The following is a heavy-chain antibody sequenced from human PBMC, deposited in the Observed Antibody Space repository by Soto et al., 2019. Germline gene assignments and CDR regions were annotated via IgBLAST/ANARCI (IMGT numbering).Heavy chain of an antibody. CDR3: ARGSSYSDYSNDWFFDS. D-gene: IGHD3-9*01. Sequence: GGSLRLSCEGTGFTFSKYSLNWVRQAPGKGLEWVADIKKDGTEKYYVDSVKGRFTISRDNDKKSVYLQMNGLTVEDTAVYRCARGSSYSDYSNDWFFDSWGQGALVTVSS. CDR1: GFTFSKYS. CDR2: IKKDGTEK. J-gene: IGHJ4*02. V-gene: IGHV3-7*03.